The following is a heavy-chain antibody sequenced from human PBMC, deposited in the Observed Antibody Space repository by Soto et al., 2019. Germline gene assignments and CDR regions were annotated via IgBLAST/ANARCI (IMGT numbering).Heavy chain of an antibody. J-gene: IGHJ6*02. CDR3: AKKKQQLEPHYYYYGMDV. D-gene: IGHD6-13*01. CDR2: ISGGGGST. CDR1: GFTFSSYA. V-gene: IGHV3-23*01. Sequence: GGSLRLSCAASGFTFSSYAMSWVRQAPGKGLEWVSAISGGGGSTYYADSVKGRFTISRDNSKNTLYLQMNSLRAEDTAVYYCAKKKQQLEPHYYYYGMDVWGQGTTVTVSS.